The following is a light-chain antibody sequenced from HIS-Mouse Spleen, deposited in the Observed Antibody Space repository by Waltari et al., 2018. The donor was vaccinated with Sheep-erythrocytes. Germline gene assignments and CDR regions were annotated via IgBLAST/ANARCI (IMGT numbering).Light chain of an antibody. Sequence: EIVMTQSPATLSVSPGERATLSCRASQSVSSNLAWYQQKPGQAPRLLIYGASTRATGIPARFSGSGSGTEFTLTISSLQSEDFATYYCQQFNSYPHFGPGTKVDIK. CDR2: GAS. J-gene: IGKJ3*01. V-gene: IGKV3-15*01. CDR1: QSVSSN. CDR3: QQFNSYPH.